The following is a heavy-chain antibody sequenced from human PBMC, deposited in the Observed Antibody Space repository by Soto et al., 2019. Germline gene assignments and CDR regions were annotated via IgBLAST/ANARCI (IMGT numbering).Heavy chain of an antibody. D-gene: IGHD2-2*01. J-gene: IGHJ6*02. Sequence: LRLSCAASGFTFSSYGMHWVRQAPGKGLEWVAVIWYDGSNKYYADSVKGRFTISRDNSKNTLYLQMNSLRAEDTAVYYCARDTRYCSSTSCYYYYGMDVWGQGTTVTVSS. CDR3: ARDTRYCSSTSCYYYYGMDV. V-gene: IGHV3-33*01. CDR2: IWYDGSNK. CDR1: GFTFSSYG.